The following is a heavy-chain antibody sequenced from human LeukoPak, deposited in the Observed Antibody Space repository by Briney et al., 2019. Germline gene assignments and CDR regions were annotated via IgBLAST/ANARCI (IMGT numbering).Heavy chain of an antibody. Sequence: PSETLSLTCTVSGGSISSYYWSWIRQPPGKGLEWIGYIYYSGSTNYNPSLKSRVTIPVDTSKNQFSLKPSSVTAADTAVYYCARSDYYDSSGPGFDPWGQGTLVTVSS. CDR3: ARSDYYDSSGPGFDP. CDR1: GGSISSYY. D-gene: IGHD3-22*01. J-gene: IGHJ5*02. CDR2: IYYSGST. V-gene: IGHV4-59*01.